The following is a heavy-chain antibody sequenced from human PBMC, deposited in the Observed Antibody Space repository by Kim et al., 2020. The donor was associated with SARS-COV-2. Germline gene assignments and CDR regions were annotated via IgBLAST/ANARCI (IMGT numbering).Heavy chain of an antibody. J-gene: IGHJ6*02. CDR3: AVLGYCSSTSCYAGIDYYHYYGMDV. CDR1: GYTLTELS. D-gene: IGHD2-2*01. Sequence: ASVKVSCKVSGYTLTELSMHWVRQAPGKGLEWMGGFDPEDGETIYAQKFQGRVTMTEDTSTDTAYMELSSLRSEDTAVYYCAVLGYCSSTSCYAGIDYYHYYGMDVWGQGTTVTVSS. CDR2: FDPEDGET. V-gene: IGHV1-24*01.